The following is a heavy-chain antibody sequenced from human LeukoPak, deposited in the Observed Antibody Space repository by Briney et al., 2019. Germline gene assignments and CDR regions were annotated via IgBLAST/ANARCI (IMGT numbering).Heavy chain of an antibody. V-gene: IGHV5-51*01. Sequence: GESLKISCEGSGYSFSTYWIGWVRQKPGKGLEWVGIIYPGDSDTKYSPSFQGHVTISADKSKAYLQWSSLQASDTAIYYCARAPVVVVLYAGTFDIWGQGTMVTVSS. CDR3: ARAPVVVVLYAGTFDI. J-gene: IGHJ3*02. CDR2: IYPGDSDT. D-gene: IGHD2-8*02. CDR1: GYSFSTYW.